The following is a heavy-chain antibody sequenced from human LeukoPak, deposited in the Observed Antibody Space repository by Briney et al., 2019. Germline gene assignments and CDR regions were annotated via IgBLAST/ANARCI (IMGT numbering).Heavy chain of an antibody. CDR2: ISAYNGNT. J-gene: IGHJ6*03. CDR1: GYTFTSYG. D-gene: IGHD4-17*01. Sequence: ASVKVSCKASGYTFTSYGISGVRQAPGQGLEWMGWISAYNGNTNYAQKLQGRVTMTTDTSTSTAYMELRSLRSDDTAVYYCARGPSKTTVTTAGASYYMDVWGKGTTVTVSS. V-gene: IGHV1-18*01. CDR3: ARGPSKTTVTTAGASYYMDV.